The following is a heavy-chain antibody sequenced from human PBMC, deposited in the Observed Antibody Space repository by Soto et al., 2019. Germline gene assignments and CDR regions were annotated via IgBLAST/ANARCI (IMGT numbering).Heavy chain of an antibody. CDR1: GGSISSSNW. CDR3: ASSRNHPWSGYYPDY. CDR2: IYHSGST. Sequence: QVQLQESGPGLVKPSGTLSLTCAVSGGSISSSNWWSWVRQPPGKGLEWIGEIYHSGSTNYNPSLKRRVTISVDKSKNQFSLKLSSVTAADTAVYYCASSRNHPWSGYYPDYWGQGTLVTVSS. D-gene: IGHD3-3*01. J-gene: IGHJ4*02. V-gene: IGHV4-4*02.